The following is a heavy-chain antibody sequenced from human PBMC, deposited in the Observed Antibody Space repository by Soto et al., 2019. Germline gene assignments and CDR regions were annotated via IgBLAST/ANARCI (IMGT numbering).Heavy chain of an antibody. V-gene: IGHV4-30-4*01. CDR1: GASISNGYYS. J-gene: IGHJ4*02. D-gene: IGHD1-26*01. CDR3: ASGPSGDKVDY. Sequence: QVQLQEPGPRLVEPSHTLSLTCTVSGASISNGYYSWSWIRQSPGTGLEWIGHIHSGGTTYSNPSLKSRLTIPVDMSKNQFSLKLSSLTAADTAVYYCASGPSGDKVDYWGQGTLVTVSS. CDR2: IHSGGTT.